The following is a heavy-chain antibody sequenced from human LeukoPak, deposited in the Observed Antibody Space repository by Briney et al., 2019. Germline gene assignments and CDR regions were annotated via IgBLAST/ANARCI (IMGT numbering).Heavy chain of an antibody. V-gene: IGHV3-23*01. J-gene: IGHJ4*02. D-gene: IGHD2-21*01. CDR2: ISDSGNT. Sequence: PGGSLILSCAASGFTLSSYAMSWVRQAPGKGLEWVSAISDSGNTYHADSVKGRFTISRDSSKNTLFLQMNRLRPEDTAVYYCAKAPVTTCRGAYCYPFDYWGQGTLVTVSS. CDR1: GFTLSSYA. CDR3: AKAPVTTCRGAYCYPFDY.